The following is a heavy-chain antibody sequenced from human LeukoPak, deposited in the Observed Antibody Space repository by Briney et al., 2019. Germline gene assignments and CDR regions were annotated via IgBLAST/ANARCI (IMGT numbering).Heavy chain of an antibody. J-gene: IGHJ4*02. V-gene: IGHV1-2*06. Sequence: ASVKVSCKASGYTFTSYYMHWVRQAPGQGLEWVGRINPNSGGTNYAQKFQGRVTMTRDTSISTAYMELSRLLSGDTAVYYCARGKAMVYCGGDCYRFDNWGQGTLVTVSS. CDR3: ARGKAMVYCGGDCYRFDN. D-gene: IGHD2-21*02. CDR1: GYTFTSYY. CDR2: INPNSGGT.